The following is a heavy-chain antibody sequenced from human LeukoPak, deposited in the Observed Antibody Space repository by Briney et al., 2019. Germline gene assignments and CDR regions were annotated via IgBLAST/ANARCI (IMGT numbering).Heavy chain of an antibody. J-gene: IGHJ4*02. D-gene: IGHD3-22*01. Sequence: SETLSLTCTVSGYSISSGYYWGWIRQPPGKGLEWIGSIYHSGSTYYNPSLKSRVTISVDTSKNQFSLKLSSVTAADTAVYYCARASYDSSGYYGNFDYWGQGTLVTVSS. CDR1: GYSISSGYY. CDR3: ARASYDSSGYYGNFDY. CDR2: IYHSGST. V-gene: IGHV4-38-2*02.